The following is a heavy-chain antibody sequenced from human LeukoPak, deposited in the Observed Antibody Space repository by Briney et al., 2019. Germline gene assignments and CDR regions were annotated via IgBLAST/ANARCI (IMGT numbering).Heavy chain of an antibody. V-gene: IGHV1-69*05. CDR3: ARVKRLGIVGAPLDY. D-gene: IGHD1-26*01. CDR2: IIPIFGTA. CDR1: RGTFSSYA. J-gene: IGHJ4*02. Sequence: SVKVSCKASRGTFSSYAISWVRQAPGQGLEWMGRIIPIFGTANCAQKFQGRVTITTDESTSTAYMELSSLRSEDTAVYYCARVKRLGIVGAPLDYWGQGTLVTVSS.